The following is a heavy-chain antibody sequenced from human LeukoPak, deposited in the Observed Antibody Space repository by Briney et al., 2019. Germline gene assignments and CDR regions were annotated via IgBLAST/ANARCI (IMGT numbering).Heavy chain of an antibody. D-gene: IGHD1-1*01. J-gene: IGHJ3*02. Sequence: PGGSLRLSCAASGFTFSSYSMNWVRQAPGKGLEWVSYISSSSSTIYYADSVKGRFTISRDNAKNSLYLQMNSLRAEDTAVYYCARDRPADWNPLLDAFDIWGQGTMVTVSS. V-gene: IGHV3-48*04. CDR1: GFTFSSYS. CDR2: ISSSSSTI. CDR3: ARDRPADWNPLLDAFDI.